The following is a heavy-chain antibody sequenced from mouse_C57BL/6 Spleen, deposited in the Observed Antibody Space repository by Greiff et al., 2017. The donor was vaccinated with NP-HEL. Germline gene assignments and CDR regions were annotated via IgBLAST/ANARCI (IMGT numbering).Heavy chain of an antibody. D-gene: IGHD1-1*01. CDR2: IDPENGDT. J-gene: IGHJ2*01. CDR1: GFNIKDDY. V-gene: IGHV14-4*01. CDR3: TTLIYYGSRNFDY. Sequence: EVQLQESGAELVRPGASVKLSCTASGFNIKDDYMHWVKQRPEQGLEWIGWIDPENGDTEYASKFQGKATITADTSSNTAYLQLSSLTSEDTAVYYCTTLIYYGSRNFDYWGQGTTLTVSS.